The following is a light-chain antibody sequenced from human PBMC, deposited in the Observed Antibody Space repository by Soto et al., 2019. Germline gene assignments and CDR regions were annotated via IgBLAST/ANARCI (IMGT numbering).Light chain of an antibody. V-gene: IGLV2-14*01. CDR1: NSDVGGYNF. J-gene: IGLJ1*01. CDR3: SSYTSSSTLV. CDR2: DVT. Sequence: QSALTQPAFVSGSPGQSITISCSATNSDVGGYNFVSWYQQHPGKVPKLMIYDVTNRPSGVSNRFSGSKSGNTASLTISGLQAEDEADYYCSSYTSSSTLVFGTGTKLTVL.